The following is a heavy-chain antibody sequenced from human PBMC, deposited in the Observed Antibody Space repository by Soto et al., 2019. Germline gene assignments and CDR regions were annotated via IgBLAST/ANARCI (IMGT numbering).Heavy chain of an antibody. Sequence: PGGSLRLSCAASGFTFTGHGMHWVRQAPGKGLEWVAVIWYDGSEKYYADSVKGRFTISRDNSKNTLYLQMNSLRVEDTAMYYCVRWGNFKGPDYWGQGSPVTVSS. CDR1: GFTFTGHG. J-gene: IGHJ4*02. CDR3: VRWGNFKGPDY. CDR2: IWYDGSEK. D-gene: IGHD3-16*01. V-gene: IGHV3-33*08.